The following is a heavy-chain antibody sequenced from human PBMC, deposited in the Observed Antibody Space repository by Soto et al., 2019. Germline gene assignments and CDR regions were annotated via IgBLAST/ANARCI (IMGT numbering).Heavy chain of an antibody. CDR1: GYTFTSYG. V-gene: IGHV1-18*01. J-gene: IGHJ4*02. CDR2: ISAYNGNT. D-gene: IGHD4-17*01. Sequence: QVQLVQSGAEVKKPGASVKVSCKASGYTFTSYGISWVRQAPGQGLEWMGWISAYNGNTNYAQKLQGRVTMTTDTSTRTAYMALRSLRSDDTAVYCCARAYGDYVVDYWGQGTLVTVSS. CDR3: ARAYGDYVVDY.